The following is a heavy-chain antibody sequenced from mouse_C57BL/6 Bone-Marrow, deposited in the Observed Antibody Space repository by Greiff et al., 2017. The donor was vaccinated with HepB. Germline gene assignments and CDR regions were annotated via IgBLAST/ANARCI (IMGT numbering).Heavy chain of an antibody. CDR2: INPSTGGT. CDR3: ERYGGSSYEDYFDY. V-gene: IGHV1-42*01. CDR1: GYSFTGYY. D-gene: IGHD1-1*01. J-gene: IGHJ2*01. Sequence: VQLQQPGPELVKPGASVKISCKASGYSFTGYYMNWVKQSPEKSLEWIGEINPSTGGTTYNQKFKAKATLTVDKSSSTAYMQLKSLTSEDSAVYYCERYGGSSYEDYFDYWGQGTTLTVSS.